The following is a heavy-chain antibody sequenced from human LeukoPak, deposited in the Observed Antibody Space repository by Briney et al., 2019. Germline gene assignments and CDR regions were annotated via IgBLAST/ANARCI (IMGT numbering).Heavy chain of an antibody. J-gene: IGHJ6*02. CDR2: IGATGSGT. CDR1: GFIFSDYA. D-gene: IGHD4-17*01. CDR3: AKGDYGDSYHYGLDV. Sequence: AGGSLRLSCAASGFIFSDYAMSWVRLAPGKGLECVSGIGATGSGTYYVGSVKGRFTISRDNSKNTLYLQMSSLRADDTAVYYCAKGDYGDSYHYGLDVWGQGTTVIVSS. V-gene: IGHV3-23*01.